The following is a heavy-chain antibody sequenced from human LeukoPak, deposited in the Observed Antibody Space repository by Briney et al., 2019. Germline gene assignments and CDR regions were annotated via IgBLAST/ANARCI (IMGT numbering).Heavy chain of an antibody. Sequence: GGSLRLSCAASGFTFSSYGMHWVRQAPGKGLERVAVISYDGSNKYYADSVKGRFTISRGNSKNTLYLQMNSLRAEDTAVYYCAKDLSSSSWYVGNFDYWGQGTLVTVSS. D-gene: IGHD6-13*01. V-gene: IGHV3-30*18. J-gene: IGHJ4*02. CDR2: ISYDGSNK. CDR1: GFTFSSYG. CDR3: AKDLSSSSWYVGNFDY.